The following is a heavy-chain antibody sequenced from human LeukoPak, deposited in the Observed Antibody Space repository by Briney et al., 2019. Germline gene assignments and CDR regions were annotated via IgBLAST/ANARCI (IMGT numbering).Heavy chain of an antibody. CDR2: IYAGGSI. CDR3: AREGSSGWYGTWDYYYYMDV. J-gene: IGHJ6*03. D-gene: IGHD6-19*01. CDR1: GFAVSSSY. Sequence: GGSLRLSCAASGFAVSSSYMSWVRQASGKGLEWVSVIYAGGSIHYADSVKGRFTISRDNSKNTLYLQMNSLRAEDTAVYYCAREGSSGWYGTWDYYYYMDVWGKGTTVTVSS. V-gene: IGHV3-53*01.